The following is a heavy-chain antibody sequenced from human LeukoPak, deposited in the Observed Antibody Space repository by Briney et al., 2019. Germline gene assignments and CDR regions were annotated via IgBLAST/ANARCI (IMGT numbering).Heavy chain of an antibody. Sequence: SETLSLTCAVYGGSFSGYYWSWIRRPPGKGLEWIGEINHSGSTNYNPSLKSRVTISVDTSKNQFSLKLSSVTAADTAVYYCARLSVIVGSTLEYYYYYIDVWGQGTTVTVSS. V-gene: IGHV4-34*01. CDR1: GGSFSGYY. CDR3: ARLSVIVGSTLEYYYYYIDV. J-gene: IGHJ6*03. D-gene: IGHD1-26*01. CDR2: INHSGST.